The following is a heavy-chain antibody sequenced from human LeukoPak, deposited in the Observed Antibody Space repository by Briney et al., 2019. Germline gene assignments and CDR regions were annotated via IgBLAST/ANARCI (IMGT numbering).Heavy chain of an antibody. CDR3: AREVRGGYCSSTSCYTS. D-gene: IGHD2-2*02. Sequence: GGSLRLSCAASGFTFSSYSMNWVRRAPGKGLEWVSSISSSSSYIYYADSVRGRFTISRDNDKNSLYLQMNSLRAEDTAVYYCAREVRGGYCSSTSCYTSWGQGTLVTVSS. J-gene: IGHJ4*02. CDR1: GFTFSSYS. V-gene: IGHV3-21*01. CDR2: ISSSSSYI.